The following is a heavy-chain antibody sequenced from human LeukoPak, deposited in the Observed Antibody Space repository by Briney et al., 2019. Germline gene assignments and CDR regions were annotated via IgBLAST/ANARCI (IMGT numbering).Heavy chain of an antibody. CDR2: ISSSSSYI. J-gene: IGHJ4*02. V-gene: IGHV3-21*01. Sequence: GGSLRLSCAASGFTFSSYSMNWVRQAPGKGLEWVSSISSSSSYIYYAGSVKGRFTISRDNAKNSLYLQMNSLRAEDTAVYYCAASQGPLGYWGQGTLVTVSS. CDR1: GFTFSSYS. CDR3: AASQGPLGY.